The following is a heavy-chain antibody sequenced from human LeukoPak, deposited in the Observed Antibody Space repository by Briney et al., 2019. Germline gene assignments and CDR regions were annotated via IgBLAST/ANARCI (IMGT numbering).Heavy chain of an antibody. J-gene: IGHJ4*02. V-gene: IGHV4-59*08. CDR2: IYYSGST. D-gene: IGHD7-27*01. CDR3: ARGFRGDNFDY. Sequence: SETLSLTCSVSGGSISSYYWSWIRQPPGKGLEWIGYIYYSGSTNYNPSLKSRVTISVDTSKNQFSLKLSSVTAADTAVYFCARGFRGDNFDYWGQGTLVTVSS. CDR1: GGSISSYY.